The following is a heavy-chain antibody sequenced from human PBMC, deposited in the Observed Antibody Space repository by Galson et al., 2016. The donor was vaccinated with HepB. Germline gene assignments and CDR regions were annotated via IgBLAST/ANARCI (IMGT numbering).Heavy chain of an antibody. V-gene: IGHV3-33*08. CDR3: ARSGSYSYAFDI. Sequence: SLRLSCAAPGFIFSKYTMHWVRQAPGKGLEWVALIWYDGSNRFYADSVKGRFTISRDNSKNTLHLQMNSLRAEDTAVYYCARSGSYSYAFDIWGQGTMVTASS. CDR2: IWYDGSNR. J-gene: IGHJ3*02. CDR1: GFIFSKYT. D-gene: IGHD3-10*01.